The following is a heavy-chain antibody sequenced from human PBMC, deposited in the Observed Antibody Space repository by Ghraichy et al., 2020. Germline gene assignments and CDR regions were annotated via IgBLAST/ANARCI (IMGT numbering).Heavy chain of an antibody. CDR3: VRYIPIPGSWAFDI. J-gene: IGHJ3*02. CDR1: GYSFPGEW. CDR2: IFPRDSDT. D-gene: IGHD1-14*01. Sequence: GESLNISCKASGYSFPGEWIGWVRQMPGKGLEWMGIIFPRDSDTRYSPSFQGQVTISADKSISTAYLQWSSLKASDTAMYYCVRYIPIPGSWAFDIWGQGTVVTVSS. V-gene: IGHV5-51*01.